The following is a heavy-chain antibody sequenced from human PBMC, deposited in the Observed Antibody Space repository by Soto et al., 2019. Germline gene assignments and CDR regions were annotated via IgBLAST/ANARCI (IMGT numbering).Heavy chain of an antibody. CDR1: GFTFSSYW. D-gene: IGHD6-13*01. V-gene: IGHV3-74*01. Sequence: EVQLVESGGGLVQPGGSLRLSCAASGFTFSSYWLHWVRQAPGEGLVWVSRINSDGSSTRYADSVKGRFTISRDNAKNTLYLQMNNLSAEDTAVYYCATQIAAGGGGWGQGTLVTVSS. CDR2: INSDGSST. CDR3: ATQIAAGGGG. J-gene: IGHJ4*02.